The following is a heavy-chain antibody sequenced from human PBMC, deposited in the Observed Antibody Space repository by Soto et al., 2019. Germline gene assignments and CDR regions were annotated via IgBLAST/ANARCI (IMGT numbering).Heavy chain of an antibody. D-gene: IGHD6-13*01. Sequence: ASVKVSCKASGYTFTSYDINWVRQATGQGLEWMGWMNPNSGNTGYAQKFQGRVTMTRNTSISTAYMELSSLRSEGTAVYYCARGKSVKAAGQVNWFDPWGQGTLVTVSS. J-gene: IGHJ5*02. CDR1: GYTFTSYD. CDR2: MNPNSGNT. CDR3: ARGKSVKAAGQVNWFDP. V-gene: IGHV1-8*01.